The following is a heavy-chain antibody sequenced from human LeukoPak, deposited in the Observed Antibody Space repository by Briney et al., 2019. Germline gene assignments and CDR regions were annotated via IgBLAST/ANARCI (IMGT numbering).Heavy chain of an antibody. Sequence: ASVKVSCKASGYTFTDYYMNWVRQAPGQGLEWMGRINPNSGDTDYAQKLQGRVTMTTDTSTSTAYMELRSLRSDDTAVYYCARDWIGYSYGYDFDYWGQGTLVTVSS. J-gene: IGHJ4*02. CDR3: ARDWIGYSYGYDFDY. V-gene: IGHV1-18*04. CDR2: INPNSGDT. CDR1: GYTFTDYY. D-gene: IGHD5-18*01.